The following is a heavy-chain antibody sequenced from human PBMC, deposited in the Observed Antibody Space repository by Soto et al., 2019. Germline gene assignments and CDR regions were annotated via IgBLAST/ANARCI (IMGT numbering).Heavy chain of an antibody. CDR1: GGSISSYY. CDR2: IYYSGST. D-gene: IGHD6-19*01. V-gene: IGHV4-59*01. J-gene: IGHJ2*01. Sequence: QVQLQESGPGLVKPSETLSLTCTVSGGSISSYYWSWIRQPPGKGLEWIGYIYYSGSTNYNPSLKSRVTVSVDTSKNQLALKLSSVPAAHTAVYYCARVSAGYWYFDLWGRGTLVPVSS. CDR3: ARVSAGYWYFDL.